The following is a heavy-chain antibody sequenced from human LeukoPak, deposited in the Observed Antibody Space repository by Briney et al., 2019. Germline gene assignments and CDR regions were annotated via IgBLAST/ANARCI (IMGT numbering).Heavy chain of an antibody. J-gene: IGHJ4*02. CDR1: GFTFSSYS. Sequence: GGSLRLSCAASGFTFSSYSMNWVRQAPGKGLEWLSYISSSSSTMYYADSVQGRFTISRDNAKNSLYLQMSSLRAEDTAIYHCARVLRTYGDYGLDYWGQGTLVTVSS. CDR3: ARVLRTYGDYGLDY. V-gene: IGHV3-48*01. D-gene: IGHD4-17*01. CDR2: ISSSSSTM.